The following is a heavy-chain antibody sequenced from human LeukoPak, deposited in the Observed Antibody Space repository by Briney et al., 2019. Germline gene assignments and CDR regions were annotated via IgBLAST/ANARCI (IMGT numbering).Heavy chain of an antibody. V-gene: IGHV4-38-2*02. CDR1: GYSISSGYF. CDR3: ARAYSSSWYFNWFDS. Sequence: SETLSLTCTVSGYSISSGYFWGWIRQPPGKGLEWIGTIYNSGSTYYNASLESRVTISVDTSKNQFSLKLSSVTAADTAVYYCARAYSSSWYFNWFDSWGQGTLVTVSS. J-gene: IGHJ5*01. CDR2: IYNSGST. D-gene: IGHD6-13*01.